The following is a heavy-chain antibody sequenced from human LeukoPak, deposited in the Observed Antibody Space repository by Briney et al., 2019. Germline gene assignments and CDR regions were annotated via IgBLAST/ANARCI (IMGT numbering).Heavy chain of an antibody. V-gene: IGHV3-74*01. CDR2: ISTDGSTT. J-gene: IGHJ6*02. Sequence: PGGSLRLSCAASGFTFSSSWMHWVRQAPGKGLVWVSRISTDGSTTTYADSVKGRFTISRDNAKNTLYLQMNSLRAEDTAVYYCASLRGDNHYYYGMDVWGQGTTVTVSS. CDR1: GFTFSSSW. CDR3: ASLRGDNHYYYGMDV. D-gene: IGHD1-14*01.